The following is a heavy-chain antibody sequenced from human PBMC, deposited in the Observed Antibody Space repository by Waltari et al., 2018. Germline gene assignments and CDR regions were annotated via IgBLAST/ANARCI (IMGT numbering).Heavy chain of an antibody. J-gene: IGHJ3*02. CDR1: GFTFSSYA. V-gene: IGHV3-23*01. Sequence: EVQLLESGGGLVQPGGSLRLSCAASGFTFSSYAMSWVRQAPGRGLEWVPVIGGSGGSTYYADSVKGRFTISRDNSKNTLYRQRNSLRAEDTAVYYCAKDGSSGAFDIWGQGTMVTVSS. CDR3: AKDGSSGAFDI. CDR2: IGGSGGST. D-gene: IGHD1-26*01.